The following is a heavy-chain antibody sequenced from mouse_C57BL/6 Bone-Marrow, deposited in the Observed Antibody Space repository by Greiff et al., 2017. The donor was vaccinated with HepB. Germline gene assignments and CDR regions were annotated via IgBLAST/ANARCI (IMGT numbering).Heavy chain of an antibody. J-gene: IGHJ3*01. V-gene: IGHV1-59*01. CDR3: AASDYYGSSAFAC. Sequence: VQLQQPGAELVRPGTSVKLSCKASGYTFTSYWMHWVKQRPGQGLEWIGLIGPSDSYTNYTQKFKGKATLTVDTSSSTAYMQLSSLTSEDSAVCYCAASDYYGSSAFACWGNGTLVTVSA. CDR1: GYTFTSYW. CDR2: IGPSDSYT. D-gene: IGHD1-1*01.